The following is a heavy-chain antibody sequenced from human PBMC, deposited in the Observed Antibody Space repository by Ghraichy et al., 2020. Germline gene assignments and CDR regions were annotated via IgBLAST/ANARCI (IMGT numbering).Heavy chain of an antibody. CDR3: ARDTVGVFDY. V-gene: IGHV3-23*01. J-gene: IGHJ4*02. Sequence: ISGSGDRIFYAASVKGRFTISRANSKDTLYLQMNSLRAEDTAVNYCARDTVGVFDYWGQGTLVSV. D-gene: IGHD4-11*01. CDR2: ISGSGDRI.